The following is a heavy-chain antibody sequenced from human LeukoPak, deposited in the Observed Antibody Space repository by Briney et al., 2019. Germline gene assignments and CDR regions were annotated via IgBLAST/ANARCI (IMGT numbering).Heavy chain of an antibody. Sequence: SETLSLTCTVSGDSISNYYWSWIRQPPGKGLEWIGYIYYSESTNYNPSLKSRVTISTDTSKSQFSLNLRSVTAEDTGIYYCARESPYCGGDCYDYWGQGTLVTVSS. CDR2: IYYSEST. CDR3: ARESPYCGGDCYDY. CDR1: GDSISNYY. V-gene: IGHV4-59*01. D-gene: IGHD2-21*01. J-gene: IGHJ4*02.